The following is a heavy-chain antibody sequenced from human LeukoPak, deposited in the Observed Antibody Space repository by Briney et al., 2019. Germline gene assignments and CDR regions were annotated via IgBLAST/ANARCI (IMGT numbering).Heavy chain of an antibody. CDR1: GYTFTSYD. D-gene: IGHD3-22*01. Sequence: ASVKVSCKASGYTFTSYDINWVRQATGQGLEWMGWTNPNSGNTGYAQKFQGRVTMTRNTSISTAYMELSSLRSEDTAVYYCARLGDYYDSSGYYRTLDYWGQGTLVTVSS. CDR2: TNPNSGNT. CDR3: ARLGDYYDSSGYYRTLDY. J-gene: IGHJ4*02. V-gene: IGHV1-8*01.